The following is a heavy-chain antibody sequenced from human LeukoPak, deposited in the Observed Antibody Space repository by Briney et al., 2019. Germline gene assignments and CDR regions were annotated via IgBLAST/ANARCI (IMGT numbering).Heavy chain of an antibody. CDR3: ARQAPQNYDFWSGYTDY. Sequence: PSETLSLTCTVSGGSISSYYWSWIRQPPGKGLEWIGYVYYSGSTNYNPSLKSRVTMSVDTSKNQFSLKLSSVTAADTAVYYCARQAPQNYDFWSGYTDYWGQGTLVTVSS. CDR2: VYYSGST. V-gene: IGHV4-59*08. J-gene: IGHJ4*02. CDR1: GGSISSYY. D-gene: IGHD3-3*01.